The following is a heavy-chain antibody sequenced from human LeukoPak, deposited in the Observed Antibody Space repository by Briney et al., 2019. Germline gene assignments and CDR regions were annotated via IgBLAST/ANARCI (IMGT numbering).Heavy chain of an antibody. J-gene: IGHJ6*02. CDR2: VNRDGSET. Sequence: GGSLRLSCAASGFALSSHWMTWVRPVPGRGPEWVANVNRDGSETYYLDSVKGRFTISKDNAKNSLYLQMNSLRAEDTALYHCARNNGMDVWGQGTTVIVSS. CDR1: GFALSSHW. CDR3: ARNNGMDV. V-gene: IGHV3-7*03.